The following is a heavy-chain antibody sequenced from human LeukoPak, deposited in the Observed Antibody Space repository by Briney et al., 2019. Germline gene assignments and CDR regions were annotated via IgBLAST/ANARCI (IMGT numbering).Heavy chain of an antibody. Sequence: PSETLSLTCTVSGGSISSYYWSWIRQPPGKGLEWIGYIYYSGSTNYNPSLKSRVTISVDTSKNQFSLKLSSVTAADTAVYYCARHSRGQPPHFGYWGQGTLVTVSS. V-gene: IGHV4-59*08. D-gene: IGHD2-2*01. CDR2: IYYSGST. J-gene: IGHJ4*02. CDR1: GGSISSYY. CDR3: ARHSRGQPPHFGY.